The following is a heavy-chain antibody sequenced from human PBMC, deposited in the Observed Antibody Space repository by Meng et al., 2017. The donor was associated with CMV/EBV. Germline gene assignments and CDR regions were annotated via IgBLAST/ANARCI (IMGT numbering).Heavy chain of an antibody. Sequence: GEPLKISCAASGCTFSSYWMHWVRQAPGKGLVWVSRINSDGSSTSYADSVKGRFTITRDNAKNTLYLQMNSLRAEDTAVYYCARDLRGGSWKGGMDVWGQGTTVTVSS. V-gene: IGHV3-74*01. CDR1: GCTFSSYW. D-gene: IGHD6-13*01. CDR3: ARDLRGGSWKGGMDV. CDR2: INSDGSST. J-gene: IGHJ6*02.